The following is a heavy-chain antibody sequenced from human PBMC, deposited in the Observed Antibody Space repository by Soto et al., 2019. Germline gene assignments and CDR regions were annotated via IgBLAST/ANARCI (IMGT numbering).Heavy chain of an antibody. CDR3: ARDQGAGGDYDY. D-gene: IGHD4-17*01. CDR2: IWYDGSNK. V-gene: IGHV3-33*01. J-gene: IGHJ4*02. Sequence: QVQLVESGGGVVQPGRSLRLSCAASGFTFSSYGMHWVRQAPGKGLEWVAVIWYDGSNKYYADSVKGRFTISRDNSKNPLFLIMNSLRAEDTAVYSCARDQGAGGDYDYWGQGTLVTVSS. CDR1: GFTFSSYG.